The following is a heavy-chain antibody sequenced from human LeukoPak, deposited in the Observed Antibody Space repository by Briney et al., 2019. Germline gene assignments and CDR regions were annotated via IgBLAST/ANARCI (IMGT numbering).Heavy chain of an antibody. CDR3: ARDSGYSYGPFDP. CDR2: IYYSGST. CDR1: GGSISSSSYY. D-gene: IGHD5-18*01. J-gene: IGHJ5*02. V-gene: IGHV4-39*07. Sequence: SETLSLTCTVSGGSISSSSYYWGWIRQPPGKGLEWIGSIYYSGSTYYNPSLKSRVTISVDTSKNQFSLKLSSVTAADTAVYYCARDSGYSYGPFDPWGQGTLVTVSS.